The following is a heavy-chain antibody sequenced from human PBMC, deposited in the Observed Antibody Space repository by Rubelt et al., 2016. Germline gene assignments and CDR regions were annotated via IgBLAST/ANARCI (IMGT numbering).Heavy chain of an antibody. D-gene: IGHD3-3*01. CDR3: ASHFDFWSAIDK. V-gene: IGHV4-59*08. Sequence: QVRLQESGPGLVKPSETLSLTCTVSGGSMTKKYWTWIRQPPGKGLQWIGYIYYTGGPNYSPSLKSRVSISIDTSKSQFSRNRTTGTAADTAGYYCASHFDFWSAIDKWGRGTLVTVSS. J-gene: IGHJ4*02. CDR2: IYYTGGP. CDR1: GGSMTKKY.